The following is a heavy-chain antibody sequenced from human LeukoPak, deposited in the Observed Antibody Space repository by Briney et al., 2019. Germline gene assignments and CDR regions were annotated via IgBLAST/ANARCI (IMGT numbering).Heavy chain of an antibody. CDR3: ARWRYYDSSGYYYYFDY. D-gene: IGHD3-22*01. V-gene: IGHV3-11*04. Sequence: GGSLRLSCAASGFTFSDYYMSWIRQAPGKGLEWVSYISISGTAIYYADSMKGRFTISRDNAKSSLYVQMNSLRAEDTAVYYCARWRYYDSSGYYYYFDYWGQGTLVTVSS. J-gene: IGHJ4*02. CDR1: GFTFSDYY. CDR2: ISISGTAI.